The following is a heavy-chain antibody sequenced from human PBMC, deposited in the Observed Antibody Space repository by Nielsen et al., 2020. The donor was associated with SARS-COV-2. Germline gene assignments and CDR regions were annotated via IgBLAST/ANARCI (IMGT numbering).Heavy chain of an antibody. CDR2: TRNKANSYTT. CDR1: GFTFSDHY. D-gene: IGHD1-26*01. Sequence: GGSLRLSCAASGFTFSDHYMDWVRQAPGKGLEWVGRTRNKANSYTTEYAASVKGRFTISRDDSKNSLYLQMNSLKTEDTAVYYCASLWELTDYWGQGTLVTVSS. CDR3: ASLWELTDY. V-gene: IGHV3-72*01. J-gene: IGHJ4*02.